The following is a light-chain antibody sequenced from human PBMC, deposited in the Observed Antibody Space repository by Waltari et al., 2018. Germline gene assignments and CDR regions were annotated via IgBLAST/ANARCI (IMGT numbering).Light chain of an antibody. CDR1: SSDVGGYIF. CDR3: SSYASSGTLV. J-gene: IGLJ1*01. Sequence: QSALTQPASVSGSPGQSITISCTGTSSDVGGYIFASWYQVHPGKVPKLILHEVNRRHSGVSNRFAGAKSGNTASLTISGLQAEDEADFYCSSYASSGTLVFGSGTKVTVL. V-gene: IGLV2-14*01. CDR2: EVN.